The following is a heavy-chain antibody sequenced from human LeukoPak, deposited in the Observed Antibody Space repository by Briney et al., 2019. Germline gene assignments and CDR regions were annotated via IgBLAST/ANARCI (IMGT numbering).Heavy chain of an antibody. Sequence: PGRSLRLSCAASGFTFSSYGMHWVRQAPGKGLEWVAVISYDGSNKYYADSVKGRFTISRDNSKNTLYLQMNSLRAEDTAVYYCARSYYDILTGSHPIDYWGQGTLVTVSS. CDR2: ISYDGSNK. CDR3: ARSYYDILTGSHPIDY. D-gene: IGHD3-9*01. V-gene: IGHV3-30*03. CDR1: GFTFSSYG. J-gene: IGHJ4*02.